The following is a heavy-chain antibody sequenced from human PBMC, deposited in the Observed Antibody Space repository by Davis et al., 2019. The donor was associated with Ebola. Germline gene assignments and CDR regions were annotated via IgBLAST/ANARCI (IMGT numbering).Heavy chain of an antibody. J-gene: IGHJ4*02. CDR1: GFTFSNYA. CDR2: MSYDGSYK. V-gene: IGHV3-30*14. Sequence: GESLKISCAASGFTFSNYAMHWVRQAPGKGLEWVAVMSYDGSYKYYADSVKGRFTISRDNSKNTLYLQMNSLRAEDTAVYYCASVRYSSSSFDYWGQGTLVTVSS. CDR3: ASVRYSSSSFDY. D-gene: IGHD6-6*01.